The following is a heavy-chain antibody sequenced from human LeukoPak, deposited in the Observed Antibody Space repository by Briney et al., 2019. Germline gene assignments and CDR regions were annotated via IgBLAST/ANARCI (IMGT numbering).Heavy chain of an antibody. CDR1: GYTFTSYD. Sequence: ASVKVSCKASGYTFTSYDINWVRQATGQGLEWMGWMNPNSGNTGYAQKFQGRVTMTRNTSISTAYMELSSLRSEDTAVYYCARGEVVTAYYYYYGMDVWGQGTTVTVSS. V-gene: IGHV1-8*01. CDR3: ARGEVVTAYYYYYGMDV. J-gene: IGHJ6*02. D-gene: IGHD2-21*02. CDR2: MNPNSGNT.